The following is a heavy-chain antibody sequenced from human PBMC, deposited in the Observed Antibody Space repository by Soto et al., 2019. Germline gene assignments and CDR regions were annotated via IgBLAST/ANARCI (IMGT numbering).Heavy chain of an antibody. J-gene: IGHJ3*02. CDR2: IKPDGSEK. V-gene: IGHV3-7*01. CDR1: GFTFSSYW. Sequence: GGSLRLSCGASGFTFSSYWMSWVRQAPGKGLEWVANIKPDGSEKIYVDSVKGRFSISRDNAKNSLYLQMYSLRAEDTAVYYCANIGRSDRAFDIWGQGTMVTVSS. D-gene: IGHD5-12*01. CDR3: ANIGRSDRAFDI.